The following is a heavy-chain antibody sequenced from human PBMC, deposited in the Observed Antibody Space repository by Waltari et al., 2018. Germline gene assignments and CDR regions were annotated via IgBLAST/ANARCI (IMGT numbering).Heavy chain of an antibody. CDR2: IRSKANSYAT. V-gene: IGHV3-73*01. CDR3: TFTTVTTSSLLF. CDR1: GFTFSSYA. J-gene: IGHJ4*02. D-gene: IGHD4-17*01. Sequence: VQLVESGGGVVQPGRSLRLSCAASGFTFSSYAMHWVRQASGKGLEWVGRIRSKANSYATAYAASVRGRFTISRDDSKNTAYLQMNSLKTEDTAVYYCTFTTVTTSSLLFWGQGTLVTVSS.